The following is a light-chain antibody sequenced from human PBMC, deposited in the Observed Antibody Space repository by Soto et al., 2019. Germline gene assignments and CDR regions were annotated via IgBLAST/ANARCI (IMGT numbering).Light chain of an antibody. Sequence: QSVLTQPASVSGSPGQSITISCTGTSSDVGAYDFVSWYQHYPGKAPTLVTFDVTHRPPGISDRFSGSKSANTSSLTISGLQAEDEAFYYCSSYTTRSTLVFGGGTKVTVL. CDR3: SSYTTRSTLV. J-gene: IGLJ1*01. CDR1: SSDVGAYDF. V-gene: IGLV2-14*01. CDR2: DVT.